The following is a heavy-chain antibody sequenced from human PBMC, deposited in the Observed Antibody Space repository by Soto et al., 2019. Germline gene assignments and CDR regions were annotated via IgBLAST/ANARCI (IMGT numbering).Heavy chain of an antibody. D-gene: IGHD2-15*01. CDR3: ARDSGYCSGGSCYANYYYGMDV. Sequence: PGVSLRLSCAASGFTFSDYYMSWIRQAPGKGLEWVSYISSSSSYTNYADSVKGRFTISRDNAKNSLYLQMNSLRAEDTAVYYCARDSGYCSGGSCYANYYYGMDVWGQGTTVTVSS. J-gene: IGHJ6*02. V-gene: IGHV3-11*06. CDR1: GFTFSDYY. CDR2: ISSSSSYT.